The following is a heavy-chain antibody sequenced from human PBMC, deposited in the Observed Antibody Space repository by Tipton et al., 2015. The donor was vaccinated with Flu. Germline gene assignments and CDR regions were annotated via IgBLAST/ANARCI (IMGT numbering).Heavy chain of an antibody. CDR1: GFTVSSNY. D-gene: IGHD3-3*01. V-gene: IGHV3-53*01. Sequence: VQLVQSGGGLIQPGGSLRLSCAASGFTVSSNYMSWVRQAPGKGLEWVSVIYSGGSTYYADSVKGRFTISRDNSKNTLYLQMNSLRAEDTAVYYCARDRVTIFGVVISYYGMDVWGQGTTVTVSS. J-gene: IGHJ6*02. CDR3: ARDRVTIFGVVISYYGMDV. CDR2: IYSGGST.